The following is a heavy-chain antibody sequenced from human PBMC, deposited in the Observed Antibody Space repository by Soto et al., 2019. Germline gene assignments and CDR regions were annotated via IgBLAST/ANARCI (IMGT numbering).Heavy chain of an antibody. CDR3: ARARSVIVGAHHRYYFDY. D-gene: IGHD1-26*01. V-gene: IGHV6-1*01. J-gene: IGHJ4*02. CDR1: GDSVSSNSAA. CDR2: TYYRSKWYN. Sequence: SQTLSLTCAISGDSVSSNSAAWNWIRQSPSRGLEWLGRTYYRSKWYNDYAVSVKSRITINPDTSKNQFSLQLNSVTPEDTAVYYCARARSVIVGAHHRYYFDYWGQGTLVTVSS.